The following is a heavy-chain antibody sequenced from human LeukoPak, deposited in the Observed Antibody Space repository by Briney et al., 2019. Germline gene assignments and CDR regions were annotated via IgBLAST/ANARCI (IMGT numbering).Heavy chain of an antibody. J-gene: IGHJ4*02. V-gene: IGHV3-21*01. CDR1: GFTFSSYS. D-gene: IGHD6-6*01. CDR2: ISSSSSYI. CDR3: ARTHGAYSSSFGPD. Sequence: GGSLRLSWAASGFTFSSYSMNWVRQPPGKGLEWVSSISSSSSYIYYPDSVKGRFTTSRDNAKNSLYLQRNSLRAEDTAVYYCARTHGAYSSSFGPDWGQGTLVTVSS.